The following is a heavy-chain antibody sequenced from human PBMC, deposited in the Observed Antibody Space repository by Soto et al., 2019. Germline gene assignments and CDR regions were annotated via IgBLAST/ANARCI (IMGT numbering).Heavy chain of an antibody. CDR1: GLTFSTYG. CDR2: IWYDGSKK. CDR3: ARDYCGGDCYSLDY. V-gene: IGHV3-33*01. J-gene: IGHJ4*02. Sequence: GGSLRLSCAASGLTFSTYGIHWVRQAPGKGLEWVAVIWYDGSKKYYADSLKGRFSISRDNSKNTLYLQMNSLRAEDTAVYYCARDYCGGDCYSLDYWGQGTLVTVSS. D-gene: IGHD2-21*02.